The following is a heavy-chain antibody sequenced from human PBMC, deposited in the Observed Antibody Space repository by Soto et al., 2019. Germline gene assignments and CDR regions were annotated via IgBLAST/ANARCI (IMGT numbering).Heavy chain of an antibody. CDR2: ISGSGGST. J-gene: IGHJ6*02. CDR1: GFTFSSYA. D-gene: IGHD3-10*01. Sequence: GGSLRLSCAASGFTFSSYAMSWVRQAPGKGLEWVSAISGSGGSTYYADSVKGRFTISRDNSKNTLYLQMNSLRAEDTAVYYCAKVSRWEGSGSYYNDLYYYYYGMDVWGQGTTVTVSS. CDR3: AKVSRWEGSGSYYNDLYYYYYGMDV. V-gene: IGHV3-23*01.